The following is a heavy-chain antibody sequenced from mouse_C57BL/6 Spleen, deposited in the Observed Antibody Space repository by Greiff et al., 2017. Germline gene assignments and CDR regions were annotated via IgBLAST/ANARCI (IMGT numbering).Heavy chain of an antibody. CDR1: GYTFTDYY. D-gene: IGHD2-4*01. CDR2: INPNNGGT. CDR3: ARILMITSYYFDY. V-gene: IGHV1-26*01. Sequence: EVQLQQSGPELVKPGASVKISCKASGYTFTDYYMNWVKQSHGKSLEWIGDINPNNGGTSYNQKFKGKATLTVDKSSSTAYMELRSLTSEDSAVYYCARILMITSYYFDYWGQGTTLTVSS. J-gene: IGHJ2*01.